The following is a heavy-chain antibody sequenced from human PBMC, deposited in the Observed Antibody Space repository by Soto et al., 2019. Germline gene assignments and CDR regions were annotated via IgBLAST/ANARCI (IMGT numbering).Heavy chain of an antibody. CDR3: ARDIAVTHFDY. J-gene: IGHJ4*02. CDR1: GFTFNSYG. D-gene: IGHD2-21*01. CDR2: IWYDGSNK. V-gene: IGHV3-33*01. Sequence: GGSMRLSCAASGFTFNSYGVHWVRQAPGKGLEWVAVIWYDGSNKYYADSVKGRFTISRDNSKNTLYLQMNSLRVEDTAVYYCARDIAVTHFDYWGQGTLVTVSS.